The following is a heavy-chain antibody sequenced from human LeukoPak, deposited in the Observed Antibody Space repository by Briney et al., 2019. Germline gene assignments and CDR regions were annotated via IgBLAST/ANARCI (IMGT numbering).Heavy chain of an antibody. J-gene: IGHJ6*03. V-gene: IGHV1-2*02. CDR2: INPDSGAP. CDR3: ARDAIAAAGTPYYYMDV. Sequence: ASVKVSCKASGYTITGYYMYWVRQAPGQGLEWMGWINPDSGAPNYAQKFQDRVTMTRDTSISTAYMELSRLRSDDTAVYYCARDAIAAAGTPYYYMDVWGKGTTVTISS. D-gene: IGHD6-13*01. CDR1: GYTITGYY.